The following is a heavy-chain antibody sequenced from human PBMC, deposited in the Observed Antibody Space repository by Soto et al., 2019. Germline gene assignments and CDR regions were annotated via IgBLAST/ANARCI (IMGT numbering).Heavy chain of an antibody. V-gene: IGHV3-30-3*01. CDR3: ARDPGIAAAGTSGAFDI. J-gene: IGHJ3*02. Sequence: QVQLVESGGGVVQPGRSLRLSCAASGFTFSSYAMHWVRQAPGKGLEWVAVMSYDGSNKYYADSVKGRFTISRDNSKNPLYMQMNSLRAEDTAVYYCARDPGIAAAGTSGAFDIWGQGTMVTVSS. CDR2: MSYDGSNK. CDR1: GFTFSSYA. D-gene: IGHD6-13*01.